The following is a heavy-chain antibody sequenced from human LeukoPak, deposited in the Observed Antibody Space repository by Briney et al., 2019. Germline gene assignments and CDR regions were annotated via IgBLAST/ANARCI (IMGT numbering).Heavy chain of an antibody. CDR3: ARGDWFDP. J-gene: IGHJ5*02. Sequence: GGSLRLSCAVSGYPFNDHYIDWVRQAPGKGLEWLGQIRNKLSNYAIEYAASVKGRITISRDESTNSVYLQMNSLKTEDTAMYYCARGDWFDPWGQGTLVTVSS. V-gene: IGHV3-72*01. CDR1: GYPFNDHY. CDR2: IRNKLSNYAI.